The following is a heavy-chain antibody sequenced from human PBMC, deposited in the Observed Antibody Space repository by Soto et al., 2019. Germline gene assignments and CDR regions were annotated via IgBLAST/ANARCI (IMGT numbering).Heavy chain of an antibody. D-gene: IGHD3-10*01. J-gene: IGHJ4*02. CDR3: AKGSAPMVRGAPYDY. CDR1: GFTFSSYA. Sequence: EVQLLESGGGLVQPGGSLRLSCAASGFTFSSYAMSWVRQAPGKGLEWVSAISGSGGSTYYADSVKGRFTISRDNSKNTVYLQRNRLRAKDRAVYYCAKGSAPMVRGAPYDYWGQGTLGTVSS. CDR2: ISGSGGST. V-gene: IGHV3-23*01.